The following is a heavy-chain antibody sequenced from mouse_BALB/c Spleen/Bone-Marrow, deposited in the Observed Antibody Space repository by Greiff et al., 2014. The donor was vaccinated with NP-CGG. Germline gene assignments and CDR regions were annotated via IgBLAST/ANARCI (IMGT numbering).Heavy chain of an antibody. D-gene: IGHD2-3*01. CDR1: GYAFTSYN. CDR3: ARLGDGYYDALDY. J-gene: IGHJ4*01. V-gene: IGHV1S135*01. CDR2: IDLYDGGT. Sequence: EVKLMESGPELVKPGASVKVSCKASGYAFTSYNIYWVKQRHGKSLEWIGYIDLYDGGTSYNQKFKGKATLTVDKSSSTAYMHLNSLTSEDSAVYYCARLGDGYYDALDYWGQGTSVTVSS.